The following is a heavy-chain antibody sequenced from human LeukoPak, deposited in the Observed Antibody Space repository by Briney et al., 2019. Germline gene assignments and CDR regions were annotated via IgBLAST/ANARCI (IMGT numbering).Heavy chain of an antibody. V-gene: IGHV4-59*01. Sequence: ESLRLTCTASGGTFSSYCMSWIRQAPGKGLEWIAYIYYSGSTKYNAYSVNRVFTLADKYANKSPYLQITITAADTAAYYCGSTNSNHTLKSRVTISVDTSKNQCSLKLRSVTAADTAVYYCARLLVGWSAPYYYYYTDVWGKGTTVTISS. J-gene: IGHJ6*03. CDR1: GGTFSSYC. CDR3: GSTNSNHTLKSRVTISVDTSKNQCSLKLRSVTAADTAVYYCARLLVGWSAPYYYYYTDV. CDR2: IYYSGST. D-gene: IGHD3-10*01.